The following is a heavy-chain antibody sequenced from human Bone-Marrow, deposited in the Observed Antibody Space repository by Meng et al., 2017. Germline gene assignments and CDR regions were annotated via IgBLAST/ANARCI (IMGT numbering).Heavy chain of an antibody. J-gene: IGHJ4*01. V-gene: IGHV3-15*01. CDR2: MKSNVDGGTV. CDR3: SGHVDY. CDR1: GSTCCTDW. Sequence: LDSSRRFVDPAGSLRLTCAASGSTCCTDWRTWVRQAPGKGLEWSGSMKSNVDGGTVDYAAAVKCRFFISRDDSDITFYLQMNSLKTEDTAVYYCSGHVDYWGHGTLVTVSS.